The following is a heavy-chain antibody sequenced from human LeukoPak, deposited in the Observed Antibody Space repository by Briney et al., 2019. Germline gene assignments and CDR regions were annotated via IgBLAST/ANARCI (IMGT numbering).Heavy chain of an antibody. D-gene: IGHD3-16*02. J-gene: IGHJ3*02. Sequence: GESLKISCKGSGYSFTNYWIGWVRQMPGKGLEWMGIIYPGDSDTRYSPVFQGQVTISADKSMSTAYLQWSSLKASDTAMYYCARRHSLSYDAFDIWGQGTMVTVSA. CDR1: GYSFTNYW. CDR3: ARRHSLSYDAFDI. V-gene: IGHV5-51*01. CDR2: IYPGDSDT.